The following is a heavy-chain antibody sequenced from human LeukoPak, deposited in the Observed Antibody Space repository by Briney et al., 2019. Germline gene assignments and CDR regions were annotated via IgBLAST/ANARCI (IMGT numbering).Heavy chain of an antibody. CDR1: GYTFTSYG. Sequence: ASVKVSCKASGYTFTSYGISWVRQAPGQGLEWMGWISAYNGNTNYAQKFQGRVTMTRDTSISTAYMELSRLRSDDTAVYYCARPASRRYGMDVWGQGTTVIVSS. V-gene: IGHV1-18*01. CDR2: ISAYNGNT. CDR3: ARPASRRYGMDV. J-gene: IGHJ6*02.